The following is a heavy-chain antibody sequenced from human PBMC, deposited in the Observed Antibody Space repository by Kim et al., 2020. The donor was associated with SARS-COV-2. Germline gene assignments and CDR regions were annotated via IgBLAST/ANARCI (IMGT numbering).Heavy chain of an antibody. Sequence: GGSLRLSCAASGFTFSNAWMSWVRQAPGKGLEWVGRIKSKTDGGTTDYAAPVKGRFTISRDDSKNTLYLQMNSLKTEDTAVYYCTTDDDRWLQPYFDYRGQGTLVTVSS. J-gene: IGHJ4*02. V-gene: IGHV3-15*01. CDR1: GFTFSNAW. D-gene: IGHD3-22*01. CDR3: TTDDDRWLQPYFDY. CDR2: IKSKTDGGTT.